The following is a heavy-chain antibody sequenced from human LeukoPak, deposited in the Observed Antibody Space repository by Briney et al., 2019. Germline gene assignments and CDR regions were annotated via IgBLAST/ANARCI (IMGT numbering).Heavy chain of an antibody. D-gene: IGHD2-2*01. V-gene: IGHV3-23*01. J-gene: IGHJ4*02. CDR2: ISGSGGST. CDR3: AKDGPIVVVPAAISSFDY. CDR1: GFTFSSYG. Sequence: GGSLRLSCAASGFTFSSYGMSWVRQAPGKGLEWVSAISGSGGSTYYADSVKGRFTISRDNSKNTLYLQMNSLRAEDTAVYYCAKDGPIVVVPAAISSFDYWGQGTLVTVSS.